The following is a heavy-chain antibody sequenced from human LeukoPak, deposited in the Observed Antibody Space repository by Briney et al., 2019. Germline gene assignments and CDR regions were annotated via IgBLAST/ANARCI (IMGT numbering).Heavy chain of an antibody. D-gene: IGHD2-2*01. Sequence: GRPLRLSCAASGFTFSSYGMHWVRQAPGKGLEWVAVIWYDGSNKYYADSVKGRFTISRDNSKNTLYLQMNSLRAEDTAVYYCARDRGGVGLDYWGQGTLVTVSS. CDR1: GFTFSSYG. CDR3: ARDRGGVGLDY. V-gene: IGHV3-33*01. J-gene: IGHJ4*02. CDR2: IWYDGSNK.